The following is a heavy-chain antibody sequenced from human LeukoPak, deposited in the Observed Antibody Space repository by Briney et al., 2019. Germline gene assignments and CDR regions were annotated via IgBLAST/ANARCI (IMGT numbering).Heavy chain of an antibody. CDR1: GFTFSSYS. D-gene: IGHD2-2*02. CDR3: ARTYCSSTSCYTYYFDN. V-gene: IGHV3-21*01. CDR2: ISSSSSYI. J-gene: IGHJ4*02. Sequence: GGSLRLSCAASGFTFSSYSMNWVRQAPGKGLEWVSSISSSSSYIYYADSVKGRFTISRDNAKNSLYLQMNSLRAEDTAVYYCARTYCSSTSCYTYYFDNWGQGTLVAVSS.